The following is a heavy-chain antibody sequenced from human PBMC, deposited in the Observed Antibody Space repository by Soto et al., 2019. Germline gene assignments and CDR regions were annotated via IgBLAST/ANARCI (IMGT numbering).Heavy chain of an antibody. CDR2: ISSSSTYT. Sequence: EVQLVESGGGLVKPGGSLRLSCAASGFTFSVYTMNWVRRAPGKGLEWVSSISSSSTYTYYADSVKGRFTIARDNPKNSLYLQMTSLRAEYTARYYWASAPTPVTDFNWFDPWGQGTLVTVSS. CDR1: GFTFSVYT. D-gene: IGHD4-17*01. CDR3: ASAPTPVTDFNWFDP. J-gene: IGHJ5*02. V-gene: IGHV3-21*06.